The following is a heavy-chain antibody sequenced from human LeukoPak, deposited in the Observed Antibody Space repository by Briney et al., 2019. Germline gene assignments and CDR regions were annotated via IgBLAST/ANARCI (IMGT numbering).Heavy chain of an antibody. D-gene: IGHD4-17*01. CDR3: ARDSTPTVTTYFDY. Sequence: GGSLRLSCAASGFTFSSYEMNWVRQAPGKGLEWVSYISSSGSTIYYADSVKGRFTISRDNAKNSLYLQMNSLRAEDTAVYYCARDSTPTVTTYFDYWGQGTLVTVSS. CDR1: GFTFSSYE. J-gene: IGHJ4*02. V-gene: IGHV3-48*03. CDR2: ISSSGSTI.